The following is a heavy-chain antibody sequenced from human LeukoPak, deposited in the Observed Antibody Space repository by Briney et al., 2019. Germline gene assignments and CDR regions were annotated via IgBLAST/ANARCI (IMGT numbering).Heavy chain of an antibody. J-gene: IGHJ4*02. CDR1: GFTFSSYS. D-gene: IGHD6-19*01. CDR3: ARDLIAVAGTGGDY. Sequence: KPGGSLRLACAASGFTFSSYSMNWVRQAPGKGLEWVSSISSSSRYIYYADSVKGRFTLSRDNAKNSLYLQMNSLSAEDTAVYYCARDLIAVAGTGGDYWGQGTLVTVSS. CDR2: ISSSSRYI. V-gene: IGHV3-21*01.